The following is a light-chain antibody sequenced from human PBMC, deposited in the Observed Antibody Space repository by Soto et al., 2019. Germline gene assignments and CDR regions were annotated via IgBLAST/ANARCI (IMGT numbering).Light chain of an antibody. J-gene: IGLJ7*01. CDR1: TGAVTSDNY. CDR2: STS. Sequence: QSVVTQEPSLTVSPGGTVTLTCGSSTGAVTSDNYPNWIQQKPGQAPRGLIHSTSKEHSWTPARFSGSLLGGKAALTLSGVQPEDEAEYYCLLYSGADQVFGGGTQLTVL. CDR3: LLYSGADQV. V-gene: IGLV7-43*01.